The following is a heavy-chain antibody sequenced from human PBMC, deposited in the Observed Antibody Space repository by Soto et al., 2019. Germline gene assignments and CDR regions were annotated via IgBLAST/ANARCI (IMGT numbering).Heavy chain of an antibody. CDR2: ISGSGGST. D-gene: IGHD3-10*01. Sequence: GGSLRLSCAASGFTFSSYAMSWVRQAPGKGLEWVSAISGSGGSTYYADTVKGRFIISRDNSKNTLYLQMNSLRAEETAVYYSAKDFTGQKPGWRSGTDALDIWGQEKIVTVSS. CDR1: GFTFSSYA. V-gene: IGHV3-23*01. CDR3: AKDFTGQKPGWRSGTDALDI. J-gene: IGHJ3*02.